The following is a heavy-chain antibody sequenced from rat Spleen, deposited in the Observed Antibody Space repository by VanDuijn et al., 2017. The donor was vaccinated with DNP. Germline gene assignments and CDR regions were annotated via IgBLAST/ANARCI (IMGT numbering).Heavy chain of an antibody. CDR3: ARDQRLQWDYFDY. Sequence: EVQLVESGGDLVQPGRSLKLSCIVSGFTFSNFWMTWIRQVPGKGLEWIASITSSSSTTYYPDSVKGRFTISRDNARNTLYLQMDSLRSEDTATYYCARDQRLQWDYFDYWGQGVMVTVSS. J-gene: IGHJ2*01. D-gene: IGHD1-1*01. V-gene: IGHV5-31*01. CDR1: GFTFSNFW. CDR2: ITSSSSTT.